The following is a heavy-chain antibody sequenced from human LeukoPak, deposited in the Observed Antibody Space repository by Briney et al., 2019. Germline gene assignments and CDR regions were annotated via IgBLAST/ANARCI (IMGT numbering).Heavy chain of an antibody. J-gene: IGHJ4*02. Sequence: PGGSLRLSCAASGFTFSRYGMHWVRQAPGKGLEGVAVISYDGSNKYYADSVKGRFTISRDNSKNTLYLQMNSLRAEDTAVYYCAKDGGQLGAGDYWGQGTLVTVSS. CDR2: ISYDGSNK. CDR3: AKDGGQLGAGDY. V-gene: IGHV3-30*18. CDR1: GFTFSRYG. D-gene: IGHD6-6*01.